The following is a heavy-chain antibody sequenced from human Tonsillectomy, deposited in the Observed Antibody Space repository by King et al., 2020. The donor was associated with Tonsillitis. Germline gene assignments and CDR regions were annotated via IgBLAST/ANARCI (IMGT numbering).Heavy chain of an antibody. CDR1: GFSLSSTGVA. CDR3: AHTQGGYSGNGWYPSPFDY. CDR2: IYWNDDK. J-gene: IGHJ4*02. V-gene: IGHV2-5*01. Sequence: ITLKESGPPLVKPPQTLTLTCTFSGFSLSSTGVAVGWIRQPPGKALEWLTLIYWNDDKRYSPSLKSRLTITKDTSKNQVVLTMTNMDPVDTATYYCAHTQGGYSGNGWYPSPFDYWGQGILVTVSS. D-gene: IGHD6-19*01.